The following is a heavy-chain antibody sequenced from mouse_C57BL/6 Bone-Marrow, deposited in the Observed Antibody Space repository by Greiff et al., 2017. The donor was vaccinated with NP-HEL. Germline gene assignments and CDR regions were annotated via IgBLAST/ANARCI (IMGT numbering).Heavy chain of an antibody. V-gene: IGHV1-9*01. J-gene: IGHJ4*01. CDR2: ILPGSGST. CDR1: GYTFTGYW. CDR3: ARPKLGPYYAMDY. Sequence: VKLQESGAELMKPGASVKLSCKATGYTFTGYWIEWVKQRPGHGLEWIGEILPGSGSTHYNEKFKGKATFTADTSSNTAYMQLSSLTTEDSAIYYCARPKLGPYYAMDYWGQGTSVTVSS. D-gene: IGHD4-1*01.